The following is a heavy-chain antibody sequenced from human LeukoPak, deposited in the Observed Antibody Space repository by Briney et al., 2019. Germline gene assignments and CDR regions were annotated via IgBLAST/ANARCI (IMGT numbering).Heavy chain of an antibody. D-gene: IGHD4-17*01. J-gene: IGHJ4*02. CDR1: GFTFSSYS. CDR3: ARDPRHYGDVADY. CDR2: ISSSSSYI. Sequence: GGSLRLSCAASGFTFSSYSMNWVRQPPGKGLEWVSSISSSSSYIYYADSVKGRFTISRDNAKNSLYLQMNSLRAEDTAVYYCARDPRHYGDVADYWGQGTLVTVSS. V-gene: IGHV3-21*01.